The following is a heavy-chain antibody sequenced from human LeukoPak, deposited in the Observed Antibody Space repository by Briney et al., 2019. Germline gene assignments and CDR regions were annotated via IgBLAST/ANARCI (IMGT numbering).Heavy chain of an antibody. CDR3: AVVPGYSSSWGWFDP. J-gene: IGHJ5*02. CDR1: GGSFSGYY. V-gene: IGHV4-34*01. Sequence: SETLSLTCAVYGGSFSGYYWSWIRQPPGKGLEWIGEINHSGSTNYNPSLKSRVTISVDTSKNQFSLKLSSVTAADTAVYYCAVVPGYSSSWGWFDPWGQGTLVTVSS. CDR2: INHSGST. D-gene: IGHD6-13*01.